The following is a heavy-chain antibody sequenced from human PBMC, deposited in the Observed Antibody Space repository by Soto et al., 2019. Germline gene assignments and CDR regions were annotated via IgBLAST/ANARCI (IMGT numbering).Heavy chain of an antibody. D-gene: IGHD1-1*01. CDR3: AKRRTYNFANYFDP. Sequence: EVQLLESGGDLVQPGGSLRLSCAASGFTFSSYAMSWVRQAPGKGPEWVSSMSGSGDNTYYADSVKGRFIISRDNSKNTLNLQMSSLRIDDTAVYACAKRRTYNFANYFDPWGQGTLVTVAS. CDR1: GFTFSSYA. V-gene: IGHV3-23*01. J-gene: IGHJ5*02. CDR2: MSGSGDNT.